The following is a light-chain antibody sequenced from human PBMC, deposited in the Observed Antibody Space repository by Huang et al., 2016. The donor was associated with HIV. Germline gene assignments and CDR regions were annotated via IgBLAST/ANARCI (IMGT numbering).Light chain of an antibody. CDR2: DVS. V-gene: IGKV3-11*01. CDR1: QSIGTY. Sequence: EIVLTQSPVTLSLSPGVRDTLSCRASQSIGTYLAWYQQKSGQAPRLLIYDVSNRDAGVPDRFSASGSETDFTLTIASLDPDDFAIYHCQQRYKWPLTFGGGTKVEMK. J-gene: IGKJ4*01. CDR3: QQRYKWPLT.